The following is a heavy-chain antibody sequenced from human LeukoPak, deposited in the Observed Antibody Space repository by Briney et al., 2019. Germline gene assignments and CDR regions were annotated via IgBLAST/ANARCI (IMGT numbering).Heavy chain of an antibody. D-gene: IGHD2-2*01. CDR1: GYTLTELS. Sequence: ASVKVSCKVSGYTLTELSMHWVRQAPGKGLEWMGGFDPEDGETIYAQKFQGRVTMTTDTSTSTAYMEVRSLRSDDTAVYYCARECSTSCSGMDVWGKGTTVTVSS. J-gene: IGHJ6*04. V-gene: IGHV1-24*01. CDR2: FDPEDGET. CDR3: ARECSTSCSGMDV.